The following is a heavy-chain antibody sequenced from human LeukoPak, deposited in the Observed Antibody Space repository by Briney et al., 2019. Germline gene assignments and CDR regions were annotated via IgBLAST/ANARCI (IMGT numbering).Heavy chain of an antibody. CDR2: ISYDGSNK. CDR3: ARDRYYYGSGSYLD. V-gene: IGHV3-30-3*01. CDR1: GFTFSSYA. Sequence: GRSLRLSCAASGFTFSSYAMHWVRQAPGKGLEWVAVISYDGSNKYYADSVKGRFTISRDNSKNTLYLQMNSLRAEDTAVYYCARDRYYYGSGSYLDWGQGTLVTVSS. D-gene: IGHD3-10*01. J-gene: IGHJ4*02.